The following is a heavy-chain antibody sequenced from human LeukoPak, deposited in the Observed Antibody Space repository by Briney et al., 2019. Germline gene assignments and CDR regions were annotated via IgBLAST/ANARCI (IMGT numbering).Heavy chain of an antibody. Sequence: TGGSLRLSCAASGFTFSSYAMSWVRQAPGKGLEWVSTISGSGGSTYYADSGTGRFTICSDNPKNTLYLQMNSLRAEDTAVYYCAKDRLSVYYYDSSGYYYFDYWGQGTLVTVS. V-gene: IGHV3-23*01. J-gene: IGHJ4*02. D-gene: IGHD3-22*01. CDR2: ISGSGGST. CDR1: GFTFSSYA. CDR3: AKDRLSVYYYDSSGYYYFDY.